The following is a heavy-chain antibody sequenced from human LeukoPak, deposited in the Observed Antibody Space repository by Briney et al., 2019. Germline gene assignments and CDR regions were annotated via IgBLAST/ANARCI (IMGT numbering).Heavy chain of an antibody. D-gene: IGHD3-10*01. V-gene: IGHV1-2*02. CDR1: GYTFTCYY. CDR3: ARVGGRGVTNWFDP. J-gene: IGHJ5*02. Sequence: ASVKVSCKASGYTFTCYYMHWVRQAPGKGREWMGWINPNSGGTNYAQKFQGRVTMTRDKSISTAYMELSRLRSDDTAVYYCARVGGRGVTNWFDPWGQGTLVTVSS. CDR2: INPNSGGT.